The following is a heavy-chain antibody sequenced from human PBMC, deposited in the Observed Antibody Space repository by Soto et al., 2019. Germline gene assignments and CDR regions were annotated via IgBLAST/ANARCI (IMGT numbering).Heavy chain of an antibody. J-gene: IGHJ4*02. Sequence: EVQLVESGGGLVKPGGSLRLSCAASGFTFSNAWMSWVRQAPGKGLEWVGRIKSKTDGGTTDYAAPVKGRFTISRDDSKNTLYLQMNSLKTEDTAVYYCTRRRTYSSGWYVFDYWGQGTLVTVSS. D-gene: IGHD6-19*01. V-gene: IGHV3-15*01. CDR3: TRRRTYSSGWYVFDY. CDR2: IKSKTDGGTT. CDR1: GFTFSNAW.